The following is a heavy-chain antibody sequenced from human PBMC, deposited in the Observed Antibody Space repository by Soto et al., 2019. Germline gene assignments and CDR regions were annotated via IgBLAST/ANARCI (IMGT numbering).Heavy chain of an antibody. D-gene: IGHD5-18*01. J-gene: IGHJ4*02. CDR3: ARGRYSYGIGY. Sequence: SETLSLTCAVSGGSISSGGYSWSWIRQPPGKGLEWIGYIYHSGSTYYNPSLKSRVTISVDRSKNQFSLKLSSVTAADTAVYYCARGRYSYGIGYWGQGTLVTVSS. CDR1: GGSISSGGYS. V-gene: IGHV4-30-2*01. CDR2: IYHSGST.